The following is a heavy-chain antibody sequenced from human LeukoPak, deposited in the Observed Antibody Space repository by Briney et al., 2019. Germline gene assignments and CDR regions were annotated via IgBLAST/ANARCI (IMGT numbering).Heavy chain of an antibody. CDR3: ARRAYGRSSSIFDK. D-gene: IGHD3-3*02. CDR2: IYHSGST. V-gene: IGHV4-38-2*02. CDR1: GYSISSGYY. J-gene: IGHJ4*02. Sequence: SETLSLTCTVSGYSISSGYYWGWIRQPPGKGLEWIGSIYHSGSTYYNPSLKSQVSISIDTSKNQFSLRLTSVTAADTAVFYCARRAYGRSSSIFDKWGQGTLVTVSS.